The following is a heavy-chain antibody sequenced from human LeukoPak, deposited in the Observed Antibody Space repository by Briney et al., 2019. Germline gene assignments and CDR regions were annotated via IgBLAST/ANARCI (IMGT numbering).Heavy chain of an antibody. CDR1: GGTFSSYA. V-gene: IGHV1-69*13. J-gene: IGHJ4*02. CDR3: ATTEYYYDSSGYSIFDY. Sequence: ASVKVSCKASGGTFSSYAISWVRQAPGQGLEWMGGIIPIFGTANYAQKFQGRVTITADESTSTAYMELSSLRSEDTAVYHCATTEYYYDSSGYSIFDYWGQGTLVTVSS. CDR2: IIPIFGTA. D-gene: IGHD3-22*01.